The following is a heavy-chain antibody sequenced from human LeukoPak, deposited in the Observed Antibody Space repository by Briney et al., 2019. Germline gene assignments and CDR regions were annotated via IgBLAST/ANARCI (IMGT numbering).Heavy chain of an antibody. CDR3: ARVLYSSSWYNNDY. V-gene: IGHV3-66*01. CDR2: IYSGGST. CDR1: GFTVSSNY. Sequence: PGGSLRLSCAASGFTVSSNYMSWVRQAPGKGLEWVSVIYSGGSTYYTDSVKGRFTISRDNSKNTLYLQMNSLRAEDTAVYYCARVLYSSSWYNNDYWGQGTLVTVSS. D-gene: IGHD6-13*01. J-gene: IGHJ4*02.